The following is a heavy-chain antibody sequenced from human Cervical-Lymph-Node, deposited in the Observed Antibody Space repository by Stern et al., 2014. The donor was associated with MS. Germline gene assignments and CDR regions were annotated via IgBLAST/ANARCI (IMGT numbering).Heavy chain of an antibody. CDR2: ISYDGSNK. V-gene: IGHV3-30*18. D-gene: IGHD1-14*01. J-gene: IGHJ4*02. CDR3: AKGPGTYNTSLIDY. CDR1: GFTFSGHA. Sequence: MQLVESGGDVVQPGGSLRLSCAASGFTFSGHAMHWVRQAPGKGLDWVAVISYDGSNKFYADSVKGRFTISRANSKNTLSLQMNSLKTEDAAVYYCAKGPGTYNTSLIDYWGQGALVTVSS.